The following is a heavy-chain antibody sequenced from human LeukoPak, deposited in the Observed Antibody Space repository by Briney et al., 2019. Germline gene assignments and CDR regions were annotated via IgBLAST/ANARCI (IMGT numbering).Heavy chain of an antibody. J-gene: IGHJ4*02. V-gene: IGHV1-46*01. Sequence: ASVKVSCKASGYTFTSYGISWVRQAPGQGLEWMGMIYPRDGSTSYAQKFQGRVTVTRDTSTSAVHMELSGLRSEDTAVYYCARDQEAFDYWGQGTLSPSPQ. CDR3: ARDQEAFDY. CDR1: GYTFTSYG. CDR2: IYPRDGST.